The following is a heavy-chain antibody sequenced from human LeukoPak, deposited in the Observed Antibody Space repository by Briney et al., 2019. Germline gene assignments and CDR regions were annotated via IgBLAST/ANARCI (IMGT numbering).Heavy chain of an antibody. Sequence: PGGSLSLSCAASGFTFDDYGMSSVCQAPGKGLEWVSGINLNGGSPAYAAPVKGRFTISRDNAKNSLYLQMNSLSAGAPALYYCARAGGLRWYCYFDSWGEGTLVTVSS. CDR2: INLNGGSP. CDR1: GFTFDDYG. D-gene: IGHD4-23*01. CDR3: ARAGGLRWYCYFDS. J-gene: IGHJ4*02. V-gene: IGHV3-20*04.